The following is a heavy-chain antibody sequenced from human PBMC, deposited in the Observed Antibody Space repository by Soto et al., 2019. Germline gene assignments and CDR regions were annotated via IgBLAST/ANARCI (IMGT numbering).Heavy chain of an antibody. Sequence: PLSLSCAASTCTCSSYSMNWVRQAPEKVLEWGSYISGGSKSIYYAASVKVRFTISSFNSKNSLYLEMNGLRDEDQAVYSSVRDSRRGYGMDVWGPGTTVTVSS. CDR1: TCTCSSYS. D-gene: IGHD3-10*01. J-gene: IGHJ6*02. CDR3: VRDSRRGYGMDV. CDR2: ISGGSKSI. V-gene: IGHV3-48*02.